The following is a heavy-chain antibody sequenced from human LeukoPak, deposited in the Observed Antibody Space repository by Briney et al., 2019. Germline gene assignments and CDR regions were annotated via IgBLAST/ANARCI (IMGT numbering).Heavy chain of an antibody. V-gene: IGHV3-11*01. CDR3: ASRPLPTDIYSPWDF. J-gene: IGHJ4*02. CDR2: ISSSGSTI. Sequence: GGSLRLSCAASGFTFSDYYMSWIRQAPGKGLEWVSYISSSGSTIYYADSVKGRFTISRDNAKNSLYLQMNSLRAEDTAVYFCASRPLPTDIYSPWDFWGQGTLVTVSS. D-gene: IGHD2-21*01. CDR1: GFTFSDYY.